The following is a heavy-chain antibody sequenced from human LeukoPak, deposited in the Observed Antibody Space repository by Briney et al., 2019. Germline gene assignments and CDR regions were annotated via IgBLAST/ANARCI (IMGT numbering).Heavy chain of an antibody. Sequence: PGGFLRLSCTASGFDFSNSFMTWVRQAPGKGLEWISYISSRSTTIYYADSVKGRFTISRDNGKNTVYLQMNNMRVDDTAVFYCGKGSLAVPATPLDFWGQGTLVTVSS. D-gene: IGHD2-15*01. V-gene: IGHV3-11*01. CDR1: GFDFSNSF. CDR3: GKGSLAVPATPLDF. J-gene: IGHJ4*02. CDR2: ISSRSTTI.